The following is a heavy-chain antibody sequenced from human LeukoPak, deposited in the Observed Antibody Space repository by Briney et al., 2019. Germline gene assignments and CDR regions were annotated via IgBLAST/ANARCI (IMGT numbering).Heavy chain of an antibody. J-gene: IGHJ3*02. CDR3: ATGNCSGGSCHAFDI. D-gene: IGHD2-15*01. Sequence: KPGGSLRLSCAVSGFIFSDVWMHWVRQAPGKGLEWVGRIKSKTDGGTTDYAAPVKGTFTISRDDSKNTLYLQMNSLKAEDAAVYYCATGNCSGGSCHAFDIWGQGTMVTVSS. V-gene: IGHV3-15*01. CDR2: IKSKTDGGTT. CDR1: GFIFSDVW.